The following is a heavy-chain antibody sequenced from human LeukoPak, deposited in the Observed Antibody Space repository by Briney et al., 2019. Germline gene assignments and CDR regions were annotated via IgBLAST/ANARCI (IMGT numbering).Heavy chain of an antibody. CDR3: ARGPNYGARGYFDY. CDR2: IIPIFGTA. Sequence: SVKVSCKASGGTFSSYAISWVRQAPGQGLEWMGGIIPIFGTANYAQKFQGRVTITADKSTSTAYMELSSLRSEDTAVYYCARGPNYGARGYFDYWGQGTLVTVSS. CDR1: GGTFSSYA. D-gene: IGHD4/OR15-4a*01. J-gene: IGHJ4*02. V-gene: IGHV1-69*06.